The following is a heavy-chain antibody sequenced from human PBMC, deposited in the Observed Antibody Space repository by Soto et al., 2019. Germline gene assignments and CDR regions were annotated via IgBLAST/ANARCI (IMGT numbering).Heavy chain of an antibody. Sequence: ASVKVSCKASGYTFTSYYINWVRQATGQGLEWMGWMNPNSGNTGYAQKFQGRVTMTRNTSISTAYMELSSLRSEDTAVYYCAIFTSSSSYYYYGMDVWGQGTTVTVSS. CDR1: GYTFTSYY. J-gene: IGHJ6*02. V-gene: IGHV1-8*01. D-gene: IGHD6-6*01. CDR2: MNPNSGNT. CDR3: AIFTSSSSYYYYGMDV.